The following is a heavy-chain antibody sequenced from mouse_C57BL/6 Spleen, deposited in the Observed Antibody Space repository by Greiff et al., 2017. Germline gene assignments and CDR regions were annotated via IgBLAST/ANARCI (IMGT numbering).Heavy chain of an antibody. CDR3: ARSSPTYAMDY. CDR1: GFNINNTY. CDR2: IDPANGNT. J-gene: IGHJ4*01. Sequence: VQLKESVAELVRPGASVKLSCTASGFNINNTYMHWVKQRPEQGLEWIGRIDPANGNTKYAPKFQGKATIPVDTSSNTAYMQLSSLTSEDPAIYYCARSSPTYAMDYWGQGTSVTVSS. D-gene: IGHD1-3*01. V-gene: IGHV14-3*01.